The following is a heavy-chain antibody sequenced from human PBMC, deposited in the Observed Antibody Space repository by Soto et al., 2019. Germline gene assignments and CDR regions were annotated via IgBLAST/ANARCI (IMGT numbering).Heavy chain of an antibody. CDR3: ARDSRSGHPYYFDY. CDR2: ISYDGSNK. V-gene: IGHV3-30-3*01. CDR1: GFTFSSYA. J-gene: IGHJ4*02. Sequence: WVLRPSCAASGFTFSSYAMHWVRQAPGKGLEWVAVISYDGSNKYYADSVKGRFTISRDNSKNTLYLQMNSLRAEDTAVYYCARDSRSGHPYYFDYWGQGTLVTVSS. D-gene: IGHD3-3*01.